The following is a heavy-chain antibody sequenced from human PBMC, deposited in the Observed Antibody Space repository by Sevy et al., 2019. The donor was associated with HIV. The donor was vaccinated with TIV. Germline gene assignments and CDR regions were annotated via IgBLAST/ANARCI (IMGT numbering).Heavy chain of an antibody. J-gene: IGHJ4*02. Sequence: GGSLRLSCAASGFDFNNHWMSWVRQAPQKGPEWVANINHDGSETYYEDSLEGRLTISRNNAKNSVSLQINNLRVEDAAVYYCARDILEIAAAGDPSLIDYWGQGTLVTVSS. CDR2: INHDGSET. CDR3: ARDILEIAAAGDPSLIDY. D-gene: IGHD6-13*01. V-gene: IGHV3-7*01. CDR1: GFDFNNHW.